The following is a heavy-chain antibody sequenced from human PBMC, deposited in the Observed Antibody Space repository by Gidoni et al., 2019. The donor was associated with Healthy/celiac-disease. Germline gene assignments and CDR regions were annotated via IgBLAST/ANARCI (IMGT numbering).Heavy chain of an antibody. D-gene: IGHD6-19*01. J-gene: IGHJ1*01. CDR3: ARDLSIAVAGTPYFQH. CDR1: GYTFTGYY. CDR2: INPNSGGT. Sequence: QVQLVQSGAEVKKPGASVKVSCKASGYTFTGYYMHWVRQAPGQGLEWMGWINPNSGGTNYAQKFQGRVTMTRDTSISTAYMELSRLRSDDTAVYYCARDLSIAVAGTPYFQHWGQGTLVTVSS. V-gene: IGHV1-2*02.